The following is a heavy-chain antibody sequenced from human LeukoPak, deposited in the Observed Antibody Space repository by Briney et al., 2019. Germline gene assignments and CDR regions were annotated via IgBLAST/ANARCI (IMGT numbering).Heavy chain of an antibody. D-gene: IGHD4-23*01. CDR1: GFTFSTYS. Sequence: GGSLRLSCAASGFTFSTYSMNWVRQAPGKGLEWVSYISSSSSTIYYADSVKGRFSISRDNAKNTLYLQMNSLRVEDTAVYYCARGRPHGNDYWGQGTLVTVSS. CDR3: ARGRPHGNDY. V-gene: IGHV3-48*04. J-gene: IGHJ4*02. CDR2: ISSSSSTI.